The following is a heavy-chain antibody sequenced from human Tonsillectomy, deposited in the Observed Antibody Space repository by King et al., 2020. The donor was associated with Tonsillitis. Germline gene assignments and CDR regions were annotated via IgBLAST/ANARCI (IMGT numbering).Heavy chain of an antibody. D-gene: IGHD1-26*01. CDR1: GDSVSSKSAA. Sequence: QLQESGPGLVKPSQILSLTCAISGDSVSSKSAAWNWIRQSPSRGLEWLGRTYYRSQWYNDYAASVKSRMTIDPDTSKNQFSLHLNSVTPEDTAVYYCARGNSGATVSLFEYWGQGTLVTVSS. CDR3: ARGNSGATVSLFEY. CDR2: TYYRSQWYN. V-gene: IGHV6-1*01. J-gene: IGHJ4*02.